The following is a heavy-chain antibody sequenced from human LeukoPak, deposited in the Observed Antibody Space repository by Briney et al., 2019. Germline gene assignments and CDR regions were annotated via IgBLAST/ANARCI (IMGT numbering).Heavy chain of an antibody. CDR3: ARLIKFGTTGYYFDY. Sequence: GGSLRLSCAASGFTFSDYWMSWARQAPGKGLDWISYISNSATSMSYADSVKGRFTISRDSAKNSLYLQMNSLTAEDTAVYYCARLIKFGTTGYYFDYWGQGTLVTVSS. V-gene: IGHV3-11*04. D-gene: IGHD3-16*01. CDR1: GFTFSDYW. J-gene: IGHJ4*02. CDR2: ISNSATSM.